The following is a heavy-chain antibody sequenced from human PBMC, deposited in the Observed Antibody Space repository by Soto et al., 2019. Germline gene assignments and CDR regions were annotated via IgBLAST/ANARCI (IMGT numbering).Heavy chain of an antibody. CDR2: IIPIFGTA. CDR3: AVYYDSSGYPRVTFDY. J-gene: IGHJ4*02. CDR1: GGTFSSYA. D-gene: IGHD3-22*01. Sequence: ASVKVSCKASGGTFSSYAISWVRQAPGQGLEWMGGIIPIFGTANYAQKFQGRVTITADESTSTAYMELSSLRSEDTAVYYCAVYYDSSGYPRVTFDYWGQGTLVTVSS. V-gene: IGHV1-69*13.